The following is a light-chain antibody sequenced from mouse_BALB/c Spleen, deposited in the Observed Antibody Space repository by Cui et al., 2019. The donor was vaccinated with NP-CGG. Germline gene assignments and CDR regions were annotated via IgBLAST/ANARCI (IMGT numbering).Light chain of an antibody. V-gene: IGLV1*01. CDR1: TGAVTANTY. Sequence: QDVVIQESALTTSPGETATLTCRPNTGAVTANTYANWDHEQPDHLSTGLIGGTNNRSPGVPARFSGFLIGDKAALTIAGAQTEDEAIYFCALWYSNHWVFGGGTKLTVL. CDR3: ALWYSNHWV. CDR2: GTN. J-gene: IGLJ1*01.